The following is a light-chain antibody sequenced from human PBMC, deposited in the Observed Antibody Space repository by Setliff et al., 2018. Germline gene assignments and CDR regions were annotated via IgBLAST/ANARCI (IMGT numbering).Light chain of an antibody. CDR3: TAYTSGTTYV. Sequence: QSALTQPASVSGSPGQSITISCSGTSSDVGSYDLVSRYQQHPGKAPKLIIYGVSNRPSGVSSRFSGSKSGNTASLTISGLQTEDEADYYCTAYTSGTTYVFGTGTKSPS. V-gene: IGLV2-14*03. J-gene: IGLJ1*01. CDR1: SSDVGSYDL. CDR2: GVS.